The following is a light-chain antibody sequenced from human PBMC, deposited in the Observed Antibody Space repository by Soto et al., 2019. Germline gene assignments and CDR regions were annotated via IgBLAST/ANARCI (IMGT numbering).Light chain of an antibody. V-gene: IGLV2-8*01. J-gene: IGLJ2*01. CDR1: SSDVGGYNY. CDR2: DVS. Sequence: QSALTQPPSASGSPGQSVNISCTGSSSDVGGYNYVSWYQQHPGKAPKLMIYDVSKRPSGVPDRFSGSKSGNTASLTVSGLQAEDEADYYCSSYAGSNIVVFGGGTKLTVL. CDR3: SSYAGSNIVV.